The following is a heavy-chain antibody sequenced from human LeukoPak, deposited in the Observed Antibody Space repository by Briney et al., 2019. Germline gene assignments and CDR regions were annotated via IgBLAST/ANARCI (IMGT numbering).Heavy chain of an antibody. CDR1: GYTFTSYY. D-gene: IGHD6-13*01. V-gene: IGHV1-46*01. CDR2: ISPSGGST. CDR3: ARTRSVSSCSDY. Sequence: ASVTVSCTASGYTFTSYYMHWVRQAPGQGLEWMGIISPSGGSTRYTQKFQGRVTMTRDTSTSTVYMELSSLRSDDTAVYYCARTRSVSSCSDYWGQGTLVTVSS. J-gene: IGHJ4*02.